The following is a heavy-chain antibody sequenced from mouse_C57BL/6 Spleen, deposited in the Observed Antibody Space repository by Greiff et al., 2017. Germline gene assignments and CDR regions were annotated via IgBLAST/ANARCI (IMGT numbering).Heavy chain of an antibody. V-gene: IGHV1-54*01. CDR2: INPGSGGT. J-gene: IGHJ2*01. CDR3: ARGRSNSYYFDY. D-gene: IGHD2-5*01. Sequence: QVQLQQSGAELVRPGTSVKVSCKASGYAFTNYLIEWVKQRPGQGLEWIGVINPGSGGTNYNEKFKGKATLTADKSSSTAYMQLSSLTSEDSAVYFCARGRSNSYYFDYWGQGTTLTVSS. CDR1: GYAFTNYL.